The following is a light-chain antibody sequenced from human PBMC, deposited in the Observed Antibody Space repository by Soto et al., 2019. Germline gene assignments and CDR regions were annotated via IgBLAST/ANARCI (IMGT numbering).Light chain of an antibody. V-gene: IGKV1-5*03. CDR2: KAS. CDR3: QQYDRSPYT. CDR1: QSISNW. J-gene: IGKJ2*01. Sequence: DIQMTQSPSTLSASVGDTVTITCRASQSISNWLAWYQQKPGQAPKLLIHKASTLESGVPSRFSGSGSGTEFTLTISSLQPDDFATFCCQQYDRSPYTFGQGTKLEIK.